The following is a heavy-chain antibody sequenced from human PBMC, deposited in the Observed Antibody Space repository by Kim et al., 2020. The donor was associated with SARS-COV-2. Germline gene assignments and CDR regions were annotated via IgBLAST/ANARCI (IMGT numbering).Heavy chain of an antibody. CDR3: ARQGSGGRAFDI. Sequence: SETLSLTCTVSGGSISSYYWSWIRQPPGKGVEWIGYIYNTGSTNCNPSLKSRVTISVDTSKNQFSLKLSAVTAADTALYYCARQGSGGRAFDIWGQGTMVTVSS. D-gene: IGHD3-10*01. CDR1: GGSISSYY. V-gene: IGHV4-59*08. CDR2: IYNTGST. J-gene: IGHJ3*02.